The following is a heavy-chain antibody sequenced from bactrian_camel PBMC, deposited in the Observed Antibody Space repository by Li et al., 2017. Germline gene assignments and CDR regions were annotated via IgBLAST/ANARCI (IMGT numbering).Heavy chain of an antibody. CDR1: GYTYAC. CDR2: IYAGGAST. D-gene: IGHD5*01. Sequence: HVQLVESGGGSNSVQAGGSLRLSCAGSGYTYACMEWSRQAPGKGREVVAIIYAGGASTDYADSVKGRFTISRDLTWNTLNLQMDSLKPEDTAMYYCAAGARLWVGYPLLRTEYNYWGQGTQVTVS. V-gene: IGHV3S1*01. J-gene: IGHJ4*01. CDR3: AAGARLWVGYPLLRTEYNY.